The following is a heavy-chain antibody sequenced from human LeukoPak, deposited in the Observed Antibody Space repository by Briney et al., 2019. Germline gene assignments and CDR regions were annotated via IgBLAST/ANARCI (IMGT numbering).Heavy chain of an antibody. J-gene: IGHJ4*02. CDR2: IKQDGSEK. CDR1: GFTFSGYW. V-gene: IGHV3-7*01. D-gene: IGHD5-24*01. Sequence: GGSLRLSXAASGFTFSGYWMTWVRQTPGKGLEWVANIKQDGSEKYYVDSVKGRFTISRDNAKSSLYLQMSSLRAEDTAVYYCARGWLQSPRAGFWGQGTLVTVSS. CDR3: ARGWLQSPRAGF.